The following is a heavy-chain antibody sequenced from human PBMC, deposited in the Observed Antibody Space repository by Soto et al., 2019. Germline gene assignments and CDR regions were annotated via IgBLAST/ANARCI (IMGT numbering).Heavy chain of an antibody. J-gene: IGHJ6*03. Sequence: VASVKVSCKASGYTFTSYGISWVRQAPGQGLEWMGWISAYNGNTNYAQKLQGRVTMTTDTSTSTAYMELRSLRSDDTAVYYCARLRSTSCYAALVCYYYYMDVWGKGTTVTVSS. CDR2: ISAYNGNT. V-gene: IGHV1-18*01. CDR3: ARLRSTSCYAALVCYYYYMDV. D-gene: IGHD2-2*01. CDR1: GYTFTSYG.